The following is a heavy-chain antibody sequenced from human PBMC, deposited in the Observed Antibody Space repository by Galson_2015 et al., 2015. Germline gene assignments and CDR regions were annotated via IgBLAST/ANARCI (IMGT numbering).Heavy chain of an antibody. D-gene: IGHD6-13*01. CDR2: IYYSGST. V-gene: IGHV4-59*01. CDR3: ASGYSSLSYYYYYMDV. CDR1: GGSISSYY. Sequence: SETLSLTCTVSGGSISSYYWSWIRQPPGKGLEWIGYIYYSGSTNYNPSLKSRVTISVDTSKNQFSPKLSSVTAADTAVYYCASGYSSLSYYYYYMDVWGKGTTVTVSS. J-gene: IGHJ6*03.